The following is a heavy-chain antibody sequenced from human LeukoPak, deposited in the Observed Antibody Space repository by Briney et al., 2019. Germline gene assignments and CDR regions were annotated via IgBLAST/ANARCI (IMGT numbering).Heavy chain of an antibody. J-gene: IGHJ4*02. Sequence: AGGSLRLSCAASGFTFSSYSMNWVRQAPGKGLEWVSSISSSSSYMYYADSVRGRFTISRDNAKNSLYLQMNSLRAEDTAVYYCARDPLCTNGVCLFDYWGQGTLVTVSS. CDR2: ISSSSSYM. D-gene: IGHD2-8*01. V-gene: IGHV3-21*01. CDR3: ARDPLCTNGVCLFDY. CDR1: GFTFSSYS.